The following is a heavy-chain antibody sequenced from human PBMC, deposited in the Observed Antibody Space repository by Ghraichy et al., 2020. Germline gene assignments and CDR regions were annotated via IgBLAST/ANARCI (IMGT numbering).Heavy chain of an antibody. D-gene: IGHD4-17*01. Sequence: SQTLSLTCTVSGGSISSYYWSWIRQPPGKGLEWIGYIYTSGSTNYNPSLKSRVTISVDTSKNQFSLKLSSVTAADTAVYYCARSDMRIGHDYGDYGFDPWGQGTLVTVSS. CDR2: IYTSGST. CDR1: GGSISSYY. V-gene: IGHV4-4*09. J-gene: IGHJ5*02. CDR3: ARSDMRIGHDYGDYGFDP.